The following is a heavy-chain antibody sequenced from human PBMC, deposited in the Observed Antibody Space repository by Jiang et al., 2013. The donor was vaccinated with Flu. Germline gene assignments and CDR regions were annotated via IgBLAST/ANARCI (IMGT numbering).Heavy chain of an antibody. J-gene: IGHJ4*02. Sequence: PGQGLEWMGGSHPYLWYNKITTQKFQGRVTITADESTGTVYMELTSLKSEDTAVYYCARAIGGYSYGPFEFWGQGTLVTVSA. V-gene: IGHV1-69*01. D-gene: IGHD5-18*01. CDR3: ARAIGGYSYGPFEF. CDR2: SHPYLWYN.